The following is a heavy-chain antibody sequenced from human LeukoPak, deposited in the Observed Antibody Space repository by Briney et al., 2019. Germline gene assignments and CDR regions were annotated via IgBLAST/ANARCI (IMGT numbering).Heavy chain of an antibody. CDR1: GGSISSYY. CDR2: IYYSGST. J-gene: IGHJ4*02. V-gene: IGHV4-59*01. D-gene: IGHD3-22*01. Sequence: SETLSLTCTVSGGSISSYYWSWIRQPPGKGLEWIGYIYYSGSTNYNPSLKSRVTISVDTSKNQFSLKLSSATAADTAVYYCARGKRVYYDSSGYSAFDYWGQGTLVTVSS. CDR3: ARGKRVYYDSSGYSAFDY.